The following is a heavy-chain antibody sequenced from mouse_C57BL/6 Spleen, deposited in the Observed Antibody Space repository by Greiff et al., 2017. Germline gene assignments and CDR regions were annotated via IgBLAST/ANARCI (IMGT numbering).Heavy chain of an antibody. Sequence: QVQLQQSGAELVRPGASVTLSCKASGYTFTDYEMHWVKQTPVHGLEWIGAIDPETGGTAYNQKFKGKAILTADKSSSTAYMELRSLTSEDSAVYYCTREGLLYAMDYWGQGTSVTVSS. V-gene: IGHV1-15*01. D-gene: IGHD2-3*01. CDR2: IDPETGGT. CDR3: TREGLLYAMDY. J-gene: IGHJ4*01. CDR1: GYTFTDYE.